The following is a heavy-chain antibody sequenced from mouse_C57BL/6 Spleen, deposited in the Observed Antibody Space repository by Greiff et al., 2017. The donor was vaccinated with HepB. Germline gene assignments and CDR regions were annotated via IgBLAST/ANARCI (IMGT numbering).Heavy chain of an antibody. CDR3: ARRSLYYAMDY. V-gene: IGHV1-55*01. Sequence: VQLQQSGAELVKPGASVKMSCKASGYTFTSYWITWVKQRPGQGLEWIGDIYPGSGSTNYNEKFKSKATLTVDTSSSTAYMQLSSLTSEDSAVYYCARRSLYYAMDYWGQGTSVTVSS. CDR2: IYPGSGST. CDR1: GYTFTSYW. J-gene: IGHJ4*01. D-gene: IGHD6-1*01.